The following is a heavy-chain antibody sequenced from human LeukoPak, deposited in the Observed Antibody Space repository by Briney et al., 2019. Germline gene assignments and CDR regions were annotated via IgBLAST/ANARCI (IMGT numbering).Heavy chain of an antibody. J-gene: IGHJ3*02. V-gene: IGHV3-9*01. CDR3: AKDRSSRSSYGDAFDI. Sequence: QTGGSLRLSCAASGFIFADYTLHWVRLPLGKGLEWVSGIGWHGGAIGYADSVKGRFTISRDNAKNSLYLQMNSLTAEDTALYYFAKDRSSRSSYGDAFDIWGQGTVVTVSS. D-gene: IGHD6-13*01. CDR1: GFIFADYT. CDR2: IGWHGGAI.